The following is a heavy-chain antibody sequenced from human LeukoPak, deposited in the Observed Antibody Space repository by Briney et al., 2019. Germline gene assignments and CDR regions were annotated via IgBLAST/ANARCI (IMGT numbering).Heavy chain of an antibody. CDR1: GFTFSSSS. CDR3: AKEGGPRHCTNGVCSTYYYYMDV. J-gene: IGHJ6*03. CDR2: ISSSSSFI. D-gene: IGHD2-8*01. V-gene: IGHV3-21*04. Sequence: GGSLRLSCAASGFTFSSSSMNWVRQAPGKGLEWVSSISSSSSFIYYADSVKGRFTISRDNAKNSLYLQMNSLRAEDTALYYCAKEGGPRHCTNGVCSTYYYYMDVWGKGTTVTVSS.